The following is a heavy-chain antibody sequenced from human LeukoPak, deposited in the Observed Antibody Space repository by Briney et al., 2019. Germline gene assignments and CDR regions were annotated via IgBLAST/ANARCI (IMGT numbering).Heavy chain of an antibody. CDR1: GYTFTSYD. J-gene: IGHJ6*03. CDR3: ARSPGYSGYDLMGYYYYYMDV. V-gene: IGHV1-8*01. CDR2: MSPNSGNT. Sequence: GASVKVSCKASGYTFTSYDINWVRQATGQGLEWMGWMSPNSGNTGYAQKFQGRVTMTRNTSISTAYMELSSLRSEDTAVYYCARSPGYSGYDLMGYYYYYMDVWGKGTTVTVSS. D-gene: IGHD5-12*01.